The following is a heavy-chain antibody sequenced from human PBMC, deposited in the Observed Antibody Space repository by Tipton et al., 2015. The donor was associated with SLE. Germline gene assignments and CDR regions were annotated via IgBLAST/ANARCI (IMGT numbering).Heavy chain of an antibody. CDR2: IYTGGYT. Sequence: TLSLTCTVSGGSISSYYWAWIRQPAGKGLEWIGRIYTGGYTKYNPSFENRVTVDASKDQFSLKLSSVTAADTAVFYCARGGRNFPSGWFDSWGQGLLVTVSS. D-gene: IGHD1-14*01. J-gene: IGHJ5*01. CDR3: ARGGRNFPSGWFDS. V-gene: IGHV4-4*07. CDR1: GGSISSYY.